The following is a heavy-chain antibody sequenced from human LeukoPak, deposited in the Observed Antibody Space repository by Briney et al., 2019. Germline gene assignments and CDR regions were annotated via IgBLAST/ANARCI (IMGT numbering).Heavy chain of an antibody. V-gene: IGHV1-8*01. CDR3: ARGPYYYGSGSYSSYYFDY. CDR1: GYTFTSYD. CDR2: MNPNSGNT. J-gene: IGHJ4*02. Sequence: ASVKVSCTASGYTFTSYDINWVRQATGQGLEWMGWMNPNSGNTGYAQKFQGRVTMTRNTSISTAYMELSSLRSEDTAVYYCARGPYYYGSGSYSSYYFDYWGQGTLVTVSS. D-gene: IGHD3-10*01.